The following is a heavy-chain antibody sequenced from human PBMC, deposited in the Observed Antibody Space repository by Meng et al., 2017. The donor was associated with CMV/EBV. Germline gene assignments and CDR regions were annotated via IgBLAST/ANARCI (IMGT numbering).Heavy chain of an antibody. V-gene: IGHV1-8*01. CDR2: MNPNSGNT. Sequence: ASVKVSCKASGYTFTSYDINWVRQATGQGLEWMGWMNPNSGNTGYAQKFQGRVTTTRNTSISTAYMELSSLRSEDTAVYYCARGLVVVVPAATRYYYYGMDVWGQGTTVTVSS. D-gene: IGHD2-2*01. CDR1: GYTFTSYD. CDR3: ARGLVVVVPAATRYYYYGMDV. J-gene: IGHJ6*02.